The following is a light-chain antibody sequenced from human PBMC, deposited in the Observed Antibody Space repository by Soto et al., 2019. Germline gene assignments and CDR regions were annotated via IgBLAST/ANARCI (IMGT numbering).Light chain of an antibody. CDR1: QSVSTY. V-gene: IGKV3-11*01. J-gene: IGKJ5*01. Sequence: EVVLTQSPATLSLSPGERSTLSCRASQSVSTYLAWYQQKPGQAPRLLIYDASNRATGLPARFSGSGSATDFTLTISSLEPEDFAVYYCQQRSSWITFGQGTRLDIK. CDR2: DAS. CDR3: QQRSSWIT.